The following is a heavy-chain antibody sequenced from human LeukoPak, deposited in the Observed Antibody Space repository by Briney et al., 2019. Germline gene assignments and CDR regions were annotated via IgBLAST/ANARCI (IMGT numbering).Heavy chain of an antibody. CDR2: INSDGSSI. V-gene: IGHV3-74*01. Sequence: PGGSLRLSCAASGFSISSFWMHWARQAPGKGVVWVARINSDGSSITYVDSVKGRFAISRDNAKNTFHLQMNSLTDDDTAVYYCARGAYSFDYWGQGTLVTVSS. CDR1: GFSISSFW. D-gene: IGHD4-11*01. CDR3: ARGAYSFDY. J-gene: IGHJ4*02.